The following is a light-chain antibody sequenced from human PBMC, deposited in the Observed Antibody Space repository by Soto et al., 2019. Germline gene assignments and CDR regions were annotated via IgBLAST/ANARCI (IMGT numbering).Light chain of an antibody. CDR3: QQSNS. V-gene: IGKV1-5*01. CDR1: QNINTW. J-gene: IGKJ2*01. CDR2: DAS. Sequence: DIQMTQSPSTLSASVGDRVTITCRATQNINTWLAWYQQKPGKAPKMLIYDASRLQNGDTSRFSGSGSETQFTLTVSRLQNDDFTTYYCQQSNSFGQGTKLDVK.